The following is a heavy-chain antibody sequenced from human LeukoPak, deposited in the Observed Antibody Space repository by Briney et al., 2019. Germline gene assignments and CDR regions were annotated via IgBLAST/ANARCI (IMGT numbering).Heavy chain of an antibody. V-gene: IGHV3-30*02. CDR2: IRYDGSNK. CDR1: GLTFSSYG. D-gene: IGHD6-19*01. Sequence: GGTLRLSCAASGLTFSSYGMHRVRQAPGKGLEWVAFIRYDGSNKYYADSVKGRFTISRDNSKNTLYLQMNSLRAEDTAVYYCAKEAYSSGWYEYYYYGMDVWGQGTTVTVSS. CDR3: AKEAYSSGWYEYYYYGMDV. J-gene: IGHJ6*02.